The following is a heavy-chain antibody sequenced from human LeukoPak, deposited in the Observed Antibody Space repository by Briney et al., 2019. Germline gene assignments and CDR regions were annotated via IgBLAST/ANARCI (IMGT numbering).Heavy chain of an antibody. V-gene: IGHV3-23*01. J-gene: IGHJ5*02. CDR2: ISGSGGST. CDR1: GFTFSSYA. D-gene: IGHD1-26*01. CDR3: AKERDSGWFDP. Sequence: GGSLRLSCEPSGFTFSSYAISWVGQAPGKGLGWVSAISGSGGSTYYADSVKGRFTISRDNSKNTLYLQMNSLRAEDTAVYYCAKERDSGWFDPWGQGTLVTVSS.